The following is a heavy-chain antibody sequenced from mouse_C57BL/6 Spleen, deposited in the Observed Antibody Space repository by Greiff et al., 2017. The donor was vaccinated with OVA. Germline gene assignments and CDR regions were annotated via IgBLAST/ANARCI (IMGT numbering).Heavy chain of an antibody. CDR2: INPNYGTT. J-gene: IGHJ2*01. CDR3: ARDKGSSYEGFDY. Sequence: VQLKESGPELVKPGASVKISCKASGYSFTDYNMNWVKQSNGKSLEWIGVINPNYGTTSYNQNFKGKATLTVDQASSTDYMQLHSLTSEASEVDTCARDKGSSYEGFDYWGQGTTLTVSS. V-gene: IGHV1-39*01. D-gene: IGHD1-1*01. CDR1: GYSFTDYN.